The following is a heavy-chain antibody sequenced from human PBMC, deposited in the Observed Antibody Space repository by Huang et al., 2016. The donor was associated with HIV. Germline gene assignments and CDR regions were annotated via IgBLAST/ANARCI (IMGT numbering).Heavy chain of an antibody. CDR2: IYYSGST. J-gene: IGHJ5*02. Sequence: QVQLQESGPGLVKPSETLSLTCTFSGGSMSSYYWSWIRQPPGKGLEWIGYIYYSGSTNYNPSLKSRGTISVDTSKNQFSLRLSSVTAADTAVYYCASASIVARRWFDPWGQGSLVTVSS. V-gene: IGHV4-59*01. CDR1: GGSMSSYY. D-gene: IGHD6-6*01. CDR3: ASASIVARRWFDP.